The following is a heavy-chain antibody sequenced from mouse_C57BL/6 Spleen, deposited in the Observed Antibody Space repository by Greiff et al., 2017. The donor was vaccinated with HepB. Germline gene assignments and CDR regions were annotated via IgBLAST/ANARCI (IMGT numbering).Heavy chain of an antibody. V-gene: IGHV14-1*01. CDR2: IDPGDGDT. Sequence: VQLQQSGAELVRPGASVKLSCTASGFNIKDYYMHWVKQRPEQGLEWIGRIDPGDGDTEYAPKFQGKATMTADTSSNPAYLQLSSLTSEDTAVYYCTKWLLQGLAYWGQGTLVTVSA. J-gene: IGHJ3*01. CDR3: TKWLLQGLAY. D-gene: IGHD2-3*01. CDR1: GFNIKDYY.